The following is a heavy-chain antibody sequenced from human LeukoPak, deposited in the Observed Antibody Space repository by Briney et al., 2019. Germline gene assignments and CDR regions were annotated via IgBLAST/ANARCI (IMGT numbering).Heavy chain of an antibody. CDR3: ARGALAAGERLKNNWFDP. J-gene: IGHJ5*02. Sequence: GGSLRLSCAASGFAFSTYDMHWVRQPTGKGLEWVSGIGTTDNTYYAGSVEGRFTISREDAKNSLYLQMNSLRAEDTALYYCARGALAAGERLKNNWFDPWGQGTLVTVSS. D-gene: IGHD6-13*01. CDR1: GFAFSTYD. V-gene: IGHV3-13*01. CDR2: IGTTDNT.